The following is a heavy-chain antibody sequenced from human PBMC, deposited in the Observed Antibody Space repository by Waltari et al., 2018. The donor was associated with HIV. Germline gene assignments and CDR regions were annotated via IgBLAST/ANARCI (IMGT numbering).Heavy chain of an antibody. CDR1: GFTFSSYA. CDR3: ARDRPYSSSFDY. J-gene: IGHJ4*02. V-gene: IGHV3-30*04. CDR2: ISYDGSNK. D-gene: IGHD6-6*01. Sequence: QVQLVESGGGVVQPGRSLRLSCAASGFTFSSYAMHWVRQAPGKGLEWVAVISYDGSNKYYADSVKGRFTISRDNSKNTLYLQMNSLRAEDTAVYYCARDRPYSSSFDYWGQGTLVTVSS.